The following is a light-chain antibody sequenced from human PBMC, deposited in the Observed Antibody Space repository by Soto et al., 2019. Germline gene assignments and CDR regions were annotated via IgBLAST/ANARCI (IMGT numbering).Light chain of an antibody. CDR3: SSFASTYTLL. J-gene: IGLJ2*01. CDR2: EVT. V-gene: IGLV2-14*01. CDR1: SSDIGVFNY. Sequence: QSALTQPASVSGSPGQSITISCTGSSSDIGVFNYVSWYQQTPGNAPKIIIFEVTNRPSGVSNRFSGSKSGNTASLTISGRQAEDEADYYCSSFASTYTLLFGGGTKLTVL.